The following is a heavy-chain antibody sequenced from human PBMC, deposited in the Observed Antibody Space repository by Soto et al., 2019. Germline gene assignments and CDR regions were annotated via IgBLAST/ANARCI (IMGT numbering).Heavy chain of an antibody. CDR1: GYTFTSYG. V-gene: IGHV1-18*01. Sequence: ASVKVSCKASGYTFTSYGISWVRQAPGQGLEWMGWISAYNGNTNYAQKLQGRVTMTTDTSTSTAYMGLRSLRSDDTAVYYCARTPGDWNYGEYYFDYWGQGTLVTVSS. CDR2: ISAYNGNT. D-gene: IGHD1-7*01. CDR3: ARTPGDWNYGEYYFDY. J-gene: IGHJ4*02.